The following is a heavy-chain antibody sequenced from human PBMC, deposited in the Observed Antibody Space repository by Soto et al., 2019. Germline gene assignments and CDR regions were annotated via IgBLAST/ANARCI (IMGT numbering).Heavy chain of an antibody. CDR2: ISSSGDII. CDR1: GFTFRDYY. Sequence: LRLSCAGSGFTFRDYYMSWIRQAPGKGLEWVSYISSSGDIIYYADSVKGRFTISRDNAKNSLYLQMNSLRAEDTAVYYCARDLGYYASDGYFDYWGQGTLVTVSS. J-gene: IGHJ4*02. V-gene: IGHV3-11*01. CDR3: ARDLGYYASDGYFDY. D-gene: IGHD3-22*01.